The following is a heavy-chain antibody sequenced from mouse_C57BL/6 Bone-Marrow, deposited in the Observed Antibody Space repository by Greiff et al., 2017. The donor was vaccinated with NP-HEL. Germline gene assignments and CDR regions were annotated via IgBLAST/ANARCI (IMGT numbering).Heavy chain of an antibody. V-gene: IGHV1-82*01. Sequence: VQLQQSGPELVKPGASVKISCKASGYAFSSSWMNWVKQRPGKGLEWIGRIYPGDGDTNYNGKFKGKATLTADKSSSTAYMQLSSLTSEYSSVYFCARGDDSAWFAYWGQGTLVTVSA. CDR3: ARGDDSAWFAY. D-gene: IGHD2-4*01. J-gene: IGHJ3*01. CDR1: GYAFSSSW. CDR2: IYPGDGDT.